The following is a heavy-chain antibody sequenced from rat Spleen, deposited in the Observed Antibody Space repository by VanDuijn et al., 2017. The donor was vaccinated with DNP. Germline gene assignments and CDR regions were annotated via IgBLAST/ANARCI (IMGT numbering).Heavy chain of an antibody. D-gene: IGHD1-2*01. V-gene: IGHV2S63*01. CDR2: MWSGGTT. J-gene: IGHJ4*01. CDR1: EFSLTDYS. CDR3: TRDGSPYYSSYMDVMDA. Sequence: EVQLKESGPGLVQPSQTLSLTCTVSEFSLTDYSIHWVRQPPGKGLEWMGVMWSGGTTAYNSALKSRLSISRDTSKSQVFLKMNSLQTEDTAIYYCTRDGSPYYSSYMDVMDAWGRGASVTVSS.